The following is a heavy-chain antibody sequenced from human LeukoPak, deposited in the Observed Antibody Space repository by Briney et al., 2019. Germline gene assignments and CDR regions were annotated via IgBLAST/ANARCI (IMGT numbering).Heavy chain of an antibody. J-gene: IGHJ4*02. V-gene: IGHV3-30*02. D-gene: IGHD3-22*01. CDR3: AKVVGDSSGYYWDY. CDR1: GFTFSSYG. CDR2: IRYDGSNK. Sequence: GGSLRLSCAASGFTFSSYGMHWSPKAQAKGWGWVAFIRYDGSNKYYADSVKGRFTISRDNSKNTLYLQMNSLRAEDTAVYYCAKVVGDSSGYYWDYWGQGTLVTVSS.